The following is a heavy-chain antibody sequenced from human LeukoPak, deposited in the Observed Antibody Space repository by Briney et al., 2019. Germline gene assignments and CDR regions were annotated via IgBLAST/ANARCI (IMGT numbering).Heavy chain of an antibody. CDR1: GYTFTSYA. CDR2: INAGNGNT. CDR3: ARVGVGALAFDY. J-gene: IGHJ4*02. Sequence: ASVKVSCKASGYTFTSYAMHWVRQAPGQRLEWMGWINAGNGNTKCSQKFQGRVTMTTDTSTSTAYMELRSLRSDDTAVYYCARVGVGALAFDYWGQGTLVTVSS. V-gene: IGHV1-3*01. D-gene: IGHD1-26*01.